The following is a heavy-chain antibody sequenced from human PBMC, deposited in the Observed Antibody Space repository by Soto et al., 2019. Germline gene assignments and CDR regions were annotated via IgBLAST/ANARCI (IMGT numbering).Heavy chain of an antibody. D-gene: IGHD3-16*01. Sequence: WETLALTCTVSNYSISGGGYWGWIRQSPGEGLEWIVIMYHSGTTYYNPSLKSRVTISIDTSKNQFSLKLTSVTSADTAVYFCARVAFGPIDYWGQGTLVTVSS. CDR3: ARVAFGPIDY. J-gene: IGHJ4*02. CDR2: MYHSGTT. CDR1: NYSISGGGY. V-gene: IGHV4-38-2*02.